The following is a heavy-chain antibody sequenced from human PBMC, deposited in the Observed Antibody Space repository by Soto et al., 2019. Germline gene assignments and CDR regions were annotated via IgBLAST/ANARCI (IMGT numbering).Heavy chain of an antibody. Sequence: ASVKVSCKASGYTFTSYYMHWVRQAPGQGLEWMGIINPSGGSTSYAQKFQGRVTMTRDTSTSTVYMELSSLRSEDTVVYYCARDRNRGYSSSWYYYYGMDVWGQGTTVTVSS. V-gene: IGHV1-46*01. J-gene: IGHJ6*02. CDR3: ARDRNRGYSSSWYYYYGMDV. CDR2: INPSGGST. D-gene: IGHD6-13*01. CDR1: GYTFTSYY.